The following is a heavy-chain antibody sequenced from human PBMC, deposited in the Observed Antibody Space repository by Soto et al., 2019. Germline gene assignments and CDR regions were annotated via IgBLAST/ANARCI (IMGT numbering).Heavy chain of an antibody. CDR2: IYYSGST. J-gene: IGHJ6*02. CDR1: GGSISSSSYY. D-gene: IGHD3-3*01. CDR3: ARLPDFTIFGVVNPGPYYYGMDV. V-gene: IGHV4-39*01. Sequence: SDTLSLTCSVSGGSISSSSYYWGWIRQPPGKGLEWIGSIYYSGSTYYNPSLKSRVTISVDTSKNQFSLKLSSVTAADTAVYYCARLPDFTIFGVVNPGPYYYGMDVWGQGTTVTVSS.